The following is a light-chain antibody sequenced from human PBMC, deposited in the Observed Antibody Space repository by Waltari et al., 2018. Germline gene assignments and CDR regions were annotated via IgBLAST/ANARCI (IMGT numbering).Light chain of an antibody. CDR2: SAS. J-gene: IGKJ2*01. Sequence: DIQLTQSPSFLSASVGDRVTITRRASHGINTFLAWYQHKPGQAPNLRTYSASTLQSGVPSRCSGRGSGTDFTLTISGLQPEDYATYYCLQVNSYPHTFGQGTKLEIK. CDR1: HGINTF. V-gene: IGKV1-9*01. CDR3: LQVNSYPHT.